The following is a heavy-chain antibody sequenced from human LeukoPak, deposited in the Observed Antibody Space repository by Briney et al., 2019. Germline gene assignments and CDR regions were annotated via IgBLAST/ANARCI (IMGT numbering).Heavy chain of an antibody. Sequence: PSETLSLTCTVSGGSISSGSYYWSWIRQPAGKGLEWIGRIYTSGSTNYNPSLKSRVTISVDTSKNQFSLKLSSVTAADTAVYYCARDGPLQQLVQGPDYWGQGTLVTVSS. D-gene: IGHD6-13*01. J-gene: IGHJ4*02. V-gene: IGHV4-61*02. CDR2: IYTSGST. CDR1: GGSISSGSYY. CDR3: ARDGPLQQLVQGPDY.